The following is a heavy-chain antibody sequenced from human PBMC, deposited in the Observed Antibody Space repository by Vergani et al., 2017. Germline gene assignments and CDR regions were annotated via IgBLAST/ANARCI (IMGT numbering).Heavy chain of an antibody. CDR1: GFTFSSYA. V-gene: IGHV3-23*01. D-gene: IGHD2-2*01. J-gene: IGHJ4*02. Sequence: EVQLLESGGGLVQPGGSLRLSCAASGFTFSSYAMSWVRQAPGKGLEWVSAISGSGGSTYYADSVKGRFTISRDNSKNTLYLQMNSLRAEDTAVYYCAKARGDIVVVPAAPTPYFYYWGQGTLVTVSS. CDR3: AKARGDIVVVPAAPTPYFYY. CDR2: ISGSGGST.